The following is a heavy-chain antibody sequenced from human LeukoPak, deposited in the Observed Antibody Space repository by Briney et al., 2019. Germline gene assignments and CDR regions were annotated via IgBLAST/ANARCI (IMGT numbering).Heavy chain of an antibody. V-gene: IGHV4-39*01. Sequence: PSETLSLTCTVSGGSISSSSYYWGWIRQPPGKGLEWIGSIYYSGRTYYNPSLKSRVTISVDTSKNQFSLKLSSVTAADTAVYYCARGQQQLVERDDAFDIWGQGTMVTVSS. CDR3: ARGQQQLVERDDAFDI. CDR1: GGSISSSSYY. D-gene: IGHD6-13*01. CDR2: IYYSGRT. J-gene: IGHJ3*02.